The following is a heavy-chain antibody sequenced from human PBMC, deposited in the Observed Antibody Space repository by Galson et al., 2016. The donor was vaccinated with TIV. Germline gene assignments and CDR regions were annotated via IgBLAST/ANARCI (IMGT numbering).Heavy chain of an antibody. CDR3: ARDRGSSSWSWTFNS. CDR2: VWYDGGNI. CDR1: GFNFRSDG. D-gene: IGHD6-6*01. V-gene: IGHV3-33*01. Sequence: SLRLSCAASGFNFRSDGMHWVRQAPGRGLEWVAFVWYDGGNIHYADAVKGRFIISRDNSKNTLYLQMNSLRVEDTAVYYCARDRGSSSWSWTFNSWGQGTLVTVSS. J-gene: IGHJ5*01.